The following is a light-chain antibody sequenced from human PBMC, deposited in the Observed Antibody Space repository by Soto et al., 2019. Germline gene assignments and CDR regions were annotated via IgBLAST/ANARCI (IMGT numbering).Light chain of an antibody. CDR2: GAS. J-gene: IGKJ1*01. Sequence: EIVLTQSPGTLSLSPGERGTLSCRASQSVSSSYLAWYQQKPGQAPRLLTYGASIRATGIPDRFSGSGSGTDFTLTISRLEPEDFAVYYCQQYHNSLWTFGQGTKV. CDR1: QSVSSSY. CDR3: QQYHNSLWT. V-gene: IGKV3-20*01.